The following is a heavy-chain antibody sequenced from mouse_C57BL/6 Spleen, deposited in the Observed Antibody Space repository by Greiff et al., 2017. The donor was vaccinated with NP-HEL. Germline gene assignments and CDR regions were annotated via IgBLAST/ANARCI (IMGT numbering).Heavy chain of an antibody. D-gene: IGHD3-1*01. CDR3: ARDREDFDV. J-gene: IGHJ1*03. V-gene: IGHV1-26*01. CDR2: INPNNGGT. CDR1: GYTFTDYY. Sequence: EVQLQQSGPELVKPGASVKISCKASGYTFTDYYMNWVKQSHGKSLEWIGDINPNNGGTSYNQKFKGKATLTVDKSSSTAYMELRSLTSEDSAVYYFARDREDFDVWGTGTTVTVSS.